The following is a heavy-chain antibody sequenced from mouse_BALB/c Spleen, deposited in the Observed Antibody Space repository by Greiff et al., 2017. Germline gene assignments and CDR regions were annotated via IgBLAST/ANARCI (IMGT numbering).Heavy chain of an antibody. CDR2: ISSGGSYT. V-gene: IGHV5-6-4*01. D-gene: IGHD1-1*01. CDR3: TRDGDYGSSYSY. J-gene: IGHJ3*01. CDR1: GFTFSSYT. Sequence: EVQLMESGGGLVKPGGSLKLSCAASGFTFSSYTMSWVRQTPEKRLEWVATISSGGSYTYYPDSVKGRFTISRDNAKNTLYLQMSSLKSEDTAMYYCTRDGDYGSSYSYWGQGTLVTVSA.